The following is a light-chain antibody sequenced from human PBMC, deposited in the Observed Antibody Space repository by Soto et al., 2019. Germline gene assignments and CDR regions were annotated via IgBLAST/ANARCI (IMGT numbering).Light chain of an antibody. CDR2: GAS. CDR1: QSVSSN. CDR3: LQYSNWPLT. V-gene: IGKV3-15*01. J-gene: IGKJ4*01. Sequence: EIVMTQSPATLSVSPGERPTLSCRASQSVSSNLAWYQQKPGQAPRLLIYGASTRATGIPARFSGSASGTEFTLTISSLQSEDFAVYYCLQYSNWPLTFGGGTKVEIK.